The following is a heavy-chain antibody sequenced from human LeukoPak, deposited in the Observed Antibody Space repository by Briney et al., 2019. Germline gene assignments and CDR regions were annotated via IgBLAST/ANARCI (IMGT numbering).Heavy chain of an antibody. CDR1: GFTFSSYA. V-gene: IGHV3-23*01. Sequence: GGSLRLSCAASGFTFSSYAMSWVRQAPGKGLEWVSAVSGSGGSTYYADSVKGRFTISRDNSKNTLYLQMNSLRAEDTAVYYCAKGGASSGYYYWDYWGQGTLVTVSS. D-gene: IGHD3-22*01. CDR3: AKGGASSGYYYWDY. CDR2: VSGSGGST. J-gene: IGHJ4*02.